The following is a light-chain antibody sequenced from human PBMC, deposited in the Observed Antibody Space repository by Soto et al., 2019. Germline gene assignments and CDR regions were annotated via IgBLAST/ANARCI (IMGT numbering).Light chain of an antibody. CDR3: QQYDSYSWT. CDR1: QSISSW. V-gene: IGKV1-5*03. CDR2: KAS. J-gene: IGKJ1*01. Sequence: DIQMTQSPSTLSASVGDRVTITCRASQSISSWLAWYQQKPGKAPKLLIYKASSLESGVPSRFSGSGSGTDFILTISSLQPDDFATYYCQQYDSYSWTFGQGTKVDIK.